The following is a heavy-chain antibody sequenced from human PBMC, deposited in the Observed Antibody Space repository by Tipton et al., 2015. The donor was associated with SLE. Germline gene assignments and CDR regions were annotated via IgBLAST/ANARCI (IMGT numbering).Heavy chain of an antibody. J-gene: IGHJ6*02. CDR3: ARAGKYSSGWYDLYYYGMDV. CDR1: GYTLTSYD. CDR2: MNPNSGNT. Sequence: QLVQSGAEVKKPGASVKVSCKASGYTLTSYDINWVRQATGQGLEWMGWMNPNSGNTGYAQKFQGRVTMTRNTSISTAYMELSSLRSEDTAVYYCARAGKYSSGWYDLYYYGMDVWGQGTTVTVSS. D-gene: IGHD6-19*01. V-gene: IGHV1-8*02.